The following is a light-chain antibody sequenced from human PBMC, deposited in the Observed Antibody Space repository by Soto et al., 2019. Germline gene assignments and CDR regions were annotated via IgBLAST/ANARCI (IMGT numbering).Light chain of an antibody. Sequence: QSALTQPASVSGSPGHSITISCTGTSSDVGNYNLVSWYQQHPGKAPKLIIYEGSKRPSGVSNRFSGSKSGNTASLTVSGLQAEDEADYYCCSYAPTSTFVFGTGTKVTVL. J-gene: IGLJ1*01. CDR3: CSYAPTSTFV. CDR1: SSDVGNYNL. V-gene: IGLV2-23*01. CDR2: EGS.